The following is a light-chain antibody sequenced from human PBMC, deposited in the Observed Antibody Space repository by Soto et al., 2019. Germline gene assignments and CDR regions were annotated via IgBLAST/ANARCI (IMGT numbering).Light chain of an antibody. Sequence: QTVMTQEPSLTVSPGGTVTLTCASSTGAVTGRYYPNWFQQKPGQAPRSLIYSASYKHSWTPARFSGSLLGGKAALTLSGVQPEDEAEYYCLLYYGGAQVFGGGTKLTVL. CDR1: TGAVTGRYY. V-gene: IGLV7-43*01. J-gene: IGLJ2*01. CDR3: LLYYGGAQV. CDR2: SAS.